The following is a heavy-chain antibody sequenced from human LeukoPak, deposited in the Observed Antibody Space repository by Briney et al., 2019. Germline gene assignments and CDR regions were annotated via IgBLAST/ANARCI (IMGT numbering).Heavy chain of an antibody. CDR2: IYTSGST. D-gene: IGHD6-6*01. CDR3: ARGSRSARPSYYYYGMDV. J-gene: IGHJ6*02. Sequence: SQTLSLTCTVSGGSISSGSYYWSWIRQPAGKGLEWLGRIYTSGSTNYNPSLKSRVTISVDTSKNQFSLKLSSVTAADTAVYYCARGSRSARPSYYYYGMDVWGQGTTVTVSS. V-gene: IGHV4-61*02. CDR1: GGSISSGSYY.